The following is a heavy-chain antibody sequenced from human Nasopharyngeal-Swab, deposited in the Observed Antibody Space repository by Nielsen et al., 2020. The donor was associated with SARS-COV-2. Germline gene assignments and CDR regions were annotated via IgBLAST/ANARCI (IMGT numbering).Heavy chain of an antibody. D-gene: IGHD2-15*01. CDR2: ISGSGGST. J-gene: IGHJ3*02. CDR3: ARGPALGYCSGGSCYSYAFDI. V-gene: IGHV3-23*01. Sequence: GESLKISCAASGFTFSSYAMSWVRQAPGKGPEWVSAISGSGGSTYYADSVKGRFTISRDNAKNSLYLQMNSLRAEDTAVYYCARGPALGYCSGGSCYSYAFDIWGQGTMVTVSS. CDR1: GFTFSSYA.